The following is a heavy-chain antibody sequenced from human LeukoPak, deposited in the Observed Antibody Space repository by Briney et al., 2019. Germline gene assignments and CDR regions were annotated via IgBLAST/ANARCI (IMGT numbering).Heavy chain of an antibody. J-gene: IGHJ5*02. V-gene: IGHV6-1*01. D-gene: IGHD2-2*01. Sequence: SHTLSPTCAISGDSVSSNSVTWNWIRQSPSRGLEWLGRTYYRSTWYNDYAVSVRGRITVNPDTSKNQFSLHLNSVTPEDTAVYYCARRLTQYDCFDPWGQGILVTVSS. CDR1: GDSVSSNSVT. CDR3: ARRLTQYDCFDP. CDR2: TYYRSTWYN.